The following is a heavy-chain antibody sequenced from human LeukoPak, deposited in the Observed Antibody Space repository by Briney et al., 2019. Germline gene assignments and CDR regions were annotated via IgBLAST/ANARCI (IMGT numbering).Heavy chain of an antibody. CDR3: ARDRLPGGGRFLEWLRPPGPGPSDY. J-gene: IGHJ4*02. V-gene: IGHV4-61*02. CDR2: IYTSGST. CDR1: GGSISSGSYY. D-gene: IGHD3-3*01. Sequence: SETLSLTCTVSGGSISSGSYYWSWIRQPAGKGLEWIGRIYTSGSTNYNPSLKSRVTISVDTSKNQFSLKLSSVTAADTAVYYCARDRLPGGGRFLEWLRPPGPGPSDYWGQGTLVTVSS.